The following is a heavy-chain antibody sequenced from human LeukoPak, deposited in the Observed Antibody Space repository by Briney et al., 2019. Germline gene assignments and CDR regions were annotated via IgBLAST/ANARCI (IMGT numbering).Heavy chain of an antibody. CDR2: INHSGST. CDR1: GGSFSGYY. Sequence: PSETLSLTCAVYGGSFSGYYWSWIRQPPGKGLEWIGEINHSGSTNYNPSLKSRVTISVDTSKNQFSLKLSSVTAADTAVYYRARAHYYDSSGYSIAAHFDYWGQGTLVTVSS. D-gene: IGHD3-22*01. J-gene: IGHJ4*02. V-gene: IGHV4-34*01. CDR3: ARAHYYDSSGYSIAAHFDY.